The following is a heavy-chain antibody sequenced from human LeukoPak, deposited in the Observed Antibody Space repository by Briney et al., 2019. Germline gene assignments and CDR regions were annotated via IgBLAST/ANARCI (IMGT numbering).Heavy chain of an antibody. CDR3: ARESSGYSAFDY. J-gene: IGHJ4*02. V-gene: IGHV3-9*01. CDR2: ISWNSGSI. D-gene: IGHD6-13*01. CDR1: GFTFDDYA. Sequence: AGGSLRLSCAASGFTFDDYAMHWVRQAPGKGLEWVSGISWNSGSIGYADSVKGRFTISRDNAKNSLYLQMNSLRAEDTAVYYCARESSGYSAFDYWGQGTLVTASS.